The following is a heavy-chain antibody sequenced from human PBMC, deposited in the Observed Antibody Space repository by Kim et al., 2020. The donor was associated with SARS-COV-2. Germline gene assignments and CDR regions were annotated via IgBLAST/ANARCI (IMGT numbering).Heavy chain of an antibody. V-gene: IGHV1-69*13. CDR3: ARGKNDILTGYSKYYYGMDV. CDR2: IIPIFGTA. D-gene: IGHD3-9*01. CDR1: GGTFSSYA. J-gene: IGHJ6*02. Sequence: SVKVSCKASGGTFSSYAISWVRQAPGQGLEWMGGIIPIFGTANYAQKFQGRVTITADESTSTAYMELSSLRSEDTAVYYCARGKNDILTGYSKYYYGMDVWGQGTTVTVSS.